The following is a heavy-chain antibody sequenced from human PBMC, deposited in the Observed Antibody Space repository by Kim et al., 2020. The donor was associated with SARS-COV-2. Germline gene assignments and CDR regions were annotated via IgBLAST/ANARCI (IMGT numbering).Heavy chain of an antibody. V-gene: IGHV3-21*01. Sequence: GGSLRLSCAASRFTFSSYSMNWVRQAPGKGLEWVSSISSSSSYIYYADSVKGRFTISRDNAKNSLYLQMNSLRAEDTAVYYCARELEYSSSSFFGISERLNWFDPWGQGTLVTVSS. J-gene: IGHJ5*02. D-gene: IGHD6-6*01. CDR2: ISSSSSYI. CDR1: RFTFSSYS. CDR3: ARELEYSSSSFFGISERLNWFDP.